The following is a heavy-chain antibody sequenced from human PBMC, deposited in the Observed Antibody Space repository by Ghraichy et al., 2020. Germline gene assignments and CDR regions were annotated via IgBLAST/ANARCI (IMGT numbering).Heavy chain of an antibody. J-gene: IGHJ4*02. CDR1: GFTFSNAW. V-gene: IGHV3-15*01. CDR3: TTEEWKDYYDSSGYWVIDY. CDR2: IKSKTDGGTT. D-gene: IGHD3-22*01. Sequence: GGSLRLSCAASGFTFSNAWMSWVRQAPGKGLEWVGRIKSKTDGGTTDYAAPVKGRFTISRDDSKNTLYLQMNSLKTEDTAVYYCTTEEWKDYYDSSGYWVIDYWGQGTLVTVSS.